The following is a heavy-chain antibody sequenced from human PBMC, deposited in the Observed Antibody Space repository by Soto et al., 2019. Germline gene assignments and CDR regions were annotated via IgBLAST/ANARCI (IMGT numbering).Heavy chain of an antibody. CDR1: GYTFTSYA. CDR2: INAGNGNT. Sequence: RASEKVSCKASGYTFTSYAMHWVRQAPGQRLEWMGWINAGNGNTKYSQKFQGRVTITRDTSASTAYMELSSLRSEDTAVYYCAGVSSGWYYAFDIWGQGTMVTVS. D-gene: IGHD6-19*01. V-gene: IGHV1-3*01. CDR3: AGVSSGWYYAFDI. J-gene: IGHJ3*02.